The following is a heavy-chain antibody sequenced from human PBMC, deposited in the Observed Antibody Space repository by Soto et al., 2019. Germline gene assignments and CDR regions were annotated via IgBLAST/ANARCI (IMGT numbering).Heavy chain of an antibody. CDR3: WRLPVSFSSSVDH. D-gene: IGHD6-25*01. CDR2: INYSGTT. V-gene: IGHV4-39*01. Sequence: PSETLSLTCTVSGDSFSSDSYYWGWIRQPPGKTLEWIGSINYSGTTYYNPSLKSRVTISIDTSRNQFSLSLASVTAADTSFYFCWRLPVSFSSSVDHRGQGTLVTVSS. CDR1: GDSFSSDSYY. J-gene: IGHJ4*02.